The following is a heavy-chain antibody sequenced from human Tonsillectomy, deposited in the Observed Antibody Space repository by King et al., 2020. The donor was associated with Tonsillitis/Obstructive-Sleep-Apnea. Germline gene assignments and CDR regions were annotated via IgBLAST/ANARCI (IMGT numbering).Heavy chain of an antibody. J-gene: IGHJ4*02. Sequence: VQLQQWGAGLLKPSETLSLTCAVYGGSFSGYCWSWIRQPPGKGLEWIGEINHSGSTDYNPSLKSRVAISVDTSKNQFSLKLSSVTAADTAVYYCAREYSSNWRYLDYWGQGTLVTVSS. CDR1: GGSFSGYC. V-gene: IGHV4-34*01. D-gene: IGHD6-13*01. CDR3: AREYSSNWRYLDY. CDR2: INHSGST.